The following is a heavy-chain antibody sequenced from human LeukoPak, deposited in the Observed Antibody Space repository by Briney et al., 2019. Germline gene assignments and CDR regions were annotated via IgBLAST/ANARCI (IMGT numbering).Heavy chain of an antibody. CDR1: GFTFDDYA. D-gene: IGHD6-6*01. V-gene: IGHV3-9*03. CDR2: ISWNSGNI. J-gene: IGHJ4*02. Sequence: GGSLRLSCAASGFTFDDYAMHWVRQAPGKGLEWVSGISWNSGNIGYADSVKGRFTISRDNAKNSLYLQMDSLRAEDMALYYCAKAVGYTSSSGGYFDYWGQGILVTVSS. CDR3: AKAVGYTSSSGGYFDY.